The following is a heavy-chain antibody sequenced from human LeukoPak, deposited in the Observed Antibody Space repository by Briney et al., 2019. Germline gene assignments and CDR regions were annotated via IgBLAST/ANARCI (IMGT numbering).Heavy chain of an antibody. J-gene: IGHJ4*02. CDR3: ARDKGGGYGGYFDY. D-gene: IGHD4-23*01. V-gene: IGHV1-69*05. CDR2: IIPIFGTA. CDR1: GGTFSSYA. Sequence: ASVKVSCKASGGTFSSYAISWVRQAPGQGHEWMGGIIPIFGTANYAQKFQGRVTITTDESTSTAYMELSSLRSEDTAVYYCARDKGGGYGGYFDYWGQGTLVTVSS.